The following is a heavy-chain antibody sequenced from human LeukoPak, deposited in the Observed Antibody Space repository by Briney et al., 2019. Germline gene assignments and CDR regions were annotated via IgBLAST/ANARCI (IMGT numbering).Heavy chain of an antibody. V-gene: IGHV4-4*07. D-gene: IGHD5-12*01. J-gene: IGHJ3*02. CDR1: GAPISSFY. CDR3: ARGETIVADRREGDGYYI. Sequence: SSETLSLPCTVPGAPISSFYWSWLRQPAAKGLEWIGCIYTSGSTNYNPSLKSRVTMSVDTSKNQFSLKLSSVTAADTAVYYCARGETIVADRREGDGYYIWGQGTLVTVSS. CDR2: IYTSGST.